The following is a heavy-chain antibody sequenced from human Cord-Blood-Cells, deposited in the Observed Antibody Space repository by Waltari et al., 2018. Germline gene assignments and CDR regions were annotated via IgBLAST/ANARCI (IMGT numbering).Heavy chain of an antibody. CDR3: AREGDQRAFDI. CDR2: IIPIFGTA. CDR1: GGTFSSYA. V-gene: IGHV1-69*01. J-gene: IGHJ3*02. D-gene: IGHD3-16*01. Sequence: QVQLVQSGAEVKKTGSSVKVSCKASGGTFSSYAISWVRQAPGQGREWMGGIIPIFGTANYAQKFQGRVTITADESTSTAYMELGSLRSEDTAVYYCAREGDQRAFDIWGQGTMVTVSS.